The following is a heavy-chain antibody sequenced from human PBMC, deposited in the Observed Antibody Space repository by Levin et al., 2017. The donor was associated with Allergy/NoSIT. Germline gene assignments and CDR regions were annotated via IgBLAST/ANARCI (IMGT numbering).Heavy chain of an antibody. CDR1: GYTLTELS. V-gene: IGHV1-24*01. CDR2: FDPEDGET. J-gene: IGHJ6*02. D-gene: IGHD2-8*02. Sequence: ASVKVSCKVSGYTLTELSMHWVRQAPGKGLEWMGGFDPEDGETIYAQKFQGRVTMTEDTSTDTAYMELSSLRSEDTAVYYCATAWSQTYYYYYGMDVWGQGTTVTVSS. CDR3: ATAWSQTYYYYYGMDV.